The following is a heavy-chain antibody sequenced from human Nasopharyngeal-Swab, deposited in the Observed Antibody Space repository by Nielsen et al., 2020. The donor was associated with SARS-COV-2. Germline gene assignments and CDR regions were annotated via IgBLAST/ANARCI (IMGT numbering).Heavy chain of an antibody. D-gene: IGHD6-19*01. CDR2: ISRSGSTI. Sequence: GESLKISCAASGFTFSSYSMNWVRQAPGKGLEWVSYISRSGSTIYYADSVKGRFTISRDNAKNSLYLQMNSLRPEDTALYYCAKLGAQGAVADHFDSWGQGTLVTVSS. CDR3: AKLGAQGAVADHFDS. J-gene: IGHJ4*02. V-gene: IGHV3-48*04. CDR1: GFTFSSYS.